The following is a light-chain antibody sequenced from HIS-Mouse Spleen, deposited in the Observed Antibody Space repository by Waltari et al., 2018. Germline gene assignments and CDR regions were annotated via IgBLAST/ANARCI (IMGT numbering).Light chain of an antibody. Sequence: DIVMTQSPDSLAVSLGERATINCKSSQSVLYSSNNKNDLAWYQQKPGQPPKLIIYWAPTRESGVPDRFSGSGSGTDFTLTISSLQAEDVAVYYCQQYYSTPLTFGGGTKVEIK. CDR1: QSVLYSSNNKND. CDR2: WAP. V-gene: IGKV4-1*01. J-gene: IGKJ4*01. CDR3: QQYYSTPLT.